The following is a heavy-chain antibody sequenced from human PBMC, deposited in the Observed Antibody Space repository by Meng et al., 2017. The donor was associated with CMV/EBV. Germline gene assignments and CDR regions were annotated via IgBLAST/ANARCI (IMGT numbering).Heavy chain of an antibody. CDR3: ARDTYCTNGVCYVEGFDY. CDR1: GFTFSSYG. V-gene: IGHV3-30*02. D-gene: IGHD2-8*01. J-gene: IGHJ4*02. Sequence: GESLKISCAASGFTFSSYGMHWVRQAPGKGLEWVAFIRYDGSNKYYADSVKGRFTISRDNSKNTLYLQMNSLRAEDTAVYYCARDTYCTNGVCYVEGFDYWGQGTLVTVSS. CDR2: IRYDGSNK.